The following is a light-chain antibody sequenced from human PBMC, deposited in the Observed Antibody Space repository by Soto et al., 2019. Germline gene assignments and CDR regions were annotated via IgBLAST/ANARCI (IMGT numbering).Light chain of an antibody. J-gene: IGKJ1*01. CDR1: RSISDW. V-gene: IGKV1-5*01. CDR2: DAS. CDR3: LQYSSHSWT. Sequence: DIQMTQFPSTLTPSVGDRVTITCRASRSISDWLAWYQQKPGKAPKLLIFDASTLKSGVSSRFSGSGSGTEFTLTITGLQPEDVATYYCLQYSSHSWTFGQGTKVDI.